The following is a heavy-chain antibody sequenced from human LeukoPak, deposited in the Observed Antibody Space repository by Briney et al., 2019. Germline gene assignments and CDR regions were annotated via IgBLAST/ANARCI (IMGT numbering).Heavy chain of an antibody. V-gene: IGHV3-48*02. D-gene: IGHD3-16*02. CDR2: ISSSSSTI. J-gene: IGHJ4*02. CDR3: ARDATFGGVIVDYYFDY. CDR1: GFTFSSYS. Sequence: PGGSLRLSCAASGFTFSSYSMNWVRQAPGKGLEWVSYISSSSSTIYYADSVKGRFTISRDNAKNSLYLQMNSLRDEDTAVYYCARDATFGGVIVDYYFDYWGQGTLVTVSS.